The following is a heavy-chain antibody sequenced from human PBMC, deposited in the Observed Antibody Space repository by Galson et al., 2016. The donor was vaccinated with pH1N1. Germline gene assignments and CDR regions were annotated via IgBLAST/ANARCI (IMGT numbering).Heavy chain of an antibody. J-gene: IGHJ4*02. Sequence: SLRLSCAASGFTFSHYWMSWVRQAPGKGLEWVANIKENGSEKYYQDSVKGRFTISRDNAKHSVSLQLDSLRAEDTAVYYCAGHLFSASESPFEYWGQGALVTVSS. CDR3: AGHLFSASESPFEY. CDR1: GFTFSHYW. D-gene: IGHD6-25*01. V-gene: IGHV3-7*01. CDR2: IKENGSEK.